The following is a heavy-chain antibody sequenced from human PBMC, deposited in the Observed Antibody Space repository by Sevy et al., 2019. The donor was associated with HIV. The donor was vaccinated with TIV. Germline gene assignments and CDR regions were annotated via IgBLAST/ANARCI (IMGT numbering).Heavy chain of an antibody. V-gene: IGHV4-59*08. CDR3: AGENAWGRGYS. CDR1: GGSITSLY. J-gene: IGHJ4*02. D-gene: IGHD1-26*01. Sequence: SETLSLTCTVSGGSITSLYWYWIRQPPGKGLEWIANIYYKGHINYNPSLKSRVTLSLDTSKNQFSLRLSSVTAADTAMYYCAGENAWGRGYSWGQGTLVTVSS. CDR2: IYYKGHI.